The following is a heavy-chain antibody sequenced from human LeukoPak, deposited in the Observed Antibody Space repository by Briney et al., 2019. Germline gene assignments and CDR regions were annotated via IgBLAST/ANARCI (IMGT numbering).Heavy chain of an antibody. J-gene: IGHJ4*02. D-gene: IGHD2-21*02. CDR1: GFTLATYR. V-gene: IGHV3-74*01. CDR3: GREAHCGTDCSFYADY. CDR2: INSDGRNA. Sequence: GGSLRLSCVASGFTLATYRMHWVRQHPEKGLVWVSRINSDGRNAVYADSVKGRFTFSRDIATNTLFLQMNSVRVEDTAVYYCGREAHCGTDCSFYADYWGQGTLVTVSS.